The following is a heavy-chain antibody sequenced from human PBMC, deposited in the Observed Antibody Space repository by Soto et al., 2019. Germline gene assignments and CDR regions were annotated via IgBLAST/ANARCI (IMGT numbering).Heavy chain of an antibody. CDR2: VHYSWGS. V-gene: IGHV4-59*08. D-gene: IGHD3-10*01. CDR1: GGSISSYH. Sequence: QVLLQESGPGLVKPSETLSLSCTVSGGSISSYHWSWIRQTPGKGLEWIGYVHYSWGSNYNPSLKSRVAISLDTSKSQFSLKLTSVTATDTAVYYCARQGFGALHGVVDVWGQGTTVTVSS. CDR3: ARQGFGALHGVVDV. J-gene: IGHJ6*02.